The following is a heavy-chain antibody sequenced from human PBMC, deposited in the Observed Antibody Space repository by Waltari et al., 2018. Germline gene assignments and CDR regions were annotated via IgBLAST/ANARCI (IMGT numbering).Heavy chain of an antibody. V-gene: IGHV3-43*01. Sequence: EVQLVESGGVVVQPGGSLRLSCAASGSTFDDYTMHWVRQAPGKGLEWVSLISWDGGSTYYADSVKGRFTISRDNSKNSLYLQMNSLRTEDTALYYCAKDAARNHYFDYWGQGTLVTVSS. D-gene: IGHD6-25*01. J-gene: IGHJ4*02. CDR1: GSTFDDYT. CDR3: AKDAARNHYFDY. CDR2: ISWDGGST.